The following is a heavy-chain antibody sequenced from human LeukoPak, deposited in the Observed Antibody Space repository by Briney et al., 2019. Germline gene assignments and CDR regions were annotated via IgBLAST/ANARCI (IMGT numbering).Heavy chain of an antibody. V-gene: IGHV1-2*02. D-gene: IGHD1-26*01. CDR2: INPNSGDT. CDR1: GYTFSDYY. J-gene: IGHJ5*02. Sequence: ASVKVSCKTSGYTFSDYYIHWIRQAPGQGLEWVGWINPNSGDTDYAQKFQGRVTVTRDTSISTAYMELGRLRSEDTAVYYCARADRSGSFGGGWFDPWGQGTLVTVSS. CDR3: ARADRSGSFGGGWFDP.